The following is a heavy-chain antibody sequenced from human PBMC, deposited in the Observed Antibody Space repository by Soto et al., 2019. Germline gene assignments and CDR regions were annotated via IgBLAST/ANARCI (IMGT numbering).Heavy chain of an antibody. D-gene: IGHD3-22*01. CDR2: ISGSGANT. CDR1: GFTLTTYA. J-gene: IGHJ5*02. Sequence: GGSLRLSCAASGFTLTTYAMSWVRQAPGKGLEWVSGISGSGANTYYADSVRGRFTVSRDYSENTLYLQMDNLRAEDTALYHCSRGDHVRGYYERLDPWSQGTLVTVSS. V-gene: IGHV3-23*01. CDR3: SRGDHVRGYYERLDP.